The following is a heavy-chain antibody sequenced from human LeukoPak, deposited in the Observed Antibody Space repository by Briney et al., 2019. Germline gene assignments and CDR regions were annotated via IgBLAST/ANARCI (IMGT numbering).Heavy chain of an antibody. V-gene: IGHV3-66*01. CDR2: IYSGGST. CDR1: GFTVSSNY. D-gene: IGHD1-26*01. J-gene: IGHJ4*02. CDR3: ARAIVGATPGDY. Sequence: GGSLRLSCAASGFTVSSNYMSWVREAPGKGLEWVSVIYSGGSTYYADSVRGRFTISRDNSKNTLYLQMNSLRADDTAVYYCARAIVGATPGDYWGQGTLVTVSS.